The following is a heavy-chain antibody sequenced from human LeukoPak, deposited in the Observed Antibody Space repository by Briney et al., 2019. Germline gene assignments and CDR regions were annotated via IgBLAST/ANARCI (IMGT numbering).Heavy chain of an antibody. Sequence: GGSLRLSCAASGFSVSNNYMNWVRQAPGKGLEWVSVIYSGGSTYYADSVKGRYTISRDNSKNTLYLQMNSLRAEDTAVYYCARGQNVPAWGQGTLVTVSS. CDR3: ARGQNVPA. CDR2: IYSGGST. V-gene: IGHV3-53*01. CDR1: GFSVSNNY. D-gene: IGHD1-1*01. J-gene: IGHJ4*02.